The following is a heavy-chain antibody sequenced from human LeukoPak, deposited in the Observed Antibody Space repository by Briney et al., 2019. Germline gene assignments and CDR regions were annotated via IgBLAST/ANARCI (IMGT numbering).Heavy chain of an antibody. CDR1: GFTFSSYG. CDR3: AKDLEIVGATRGGAFDI. CDR2: IRYDGSNK. V-gene: IGHV3-30*02. Sequence: GGSLRLSCAASGFTFSSYGMHWVRQAPGKGLEWVAFIRYDGSNKYYADSVKGRFTISRDNSKNTLYLQMNSLRAEDTAVYYCAKDLEIVGATRGGAFDIWGQGTMVTVSS. D-gene: IGHD1-26*01. J-gene: IGHJ3*02.